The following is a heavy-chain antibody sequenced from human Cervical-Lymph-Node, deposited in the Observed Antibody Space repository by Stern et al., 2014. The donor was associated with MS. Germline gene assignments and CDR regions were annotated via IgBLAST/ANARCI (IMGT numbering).Heavy chain of an antibody. CDR2: ISGTGDKT. Sequence: VQSGGSLRLSCGASGFTFSSYAMSWVRQAPGKGLEWVSGISGTGDKTYYAESVKGRFTISRDNSKNTLYVQMNSLRAEDTAVYYCVSGYGVDWGQGTLVTVSS. CDR1: GFTFSSYA. CDR3: VSGYGVD. D-gene: IGHD5-12*01. V-gene: IGHV3-23*01. J-gene: IGHJ4*02.